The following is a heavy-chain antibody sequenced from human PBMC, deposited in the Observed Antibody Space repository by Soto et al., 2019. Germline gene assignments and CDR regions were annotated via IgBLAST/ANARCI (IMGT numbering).Heavy chain of an antibody. Sequence: EVQLLESGGGLVQPGGSLRLSCAASGFTFSSYAMSWVRQAPGKGLEWVSAISGSGGSTYYPDSVKGRFTISRDNSKNTLYLQMNSLRAEDTAVYYCAKDGGYSGYEWIDYWGQGTLVTVSS. V-gene: IGHV3-23*01. J-gene: IGHJ4*02. CDR3: AKDGGYSGYEWIDY. CDR1: GFTFSSYA. CDR2: ISGSGGST. D-gene: IGHD5-12*01.